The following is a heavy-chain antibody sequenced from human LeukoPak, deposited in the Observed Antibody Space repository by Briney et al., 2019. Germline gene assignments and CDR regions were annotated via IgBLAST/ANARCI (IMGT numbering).Heavy chain of an antibody. V-gene: IGHV3-43*01. CDR2: ISWDGGST. J-gene: IGHJ3*02. Sequence: PGGSLRLSCAASGFTFDDYTMHWVRQAPGKGLEWVSLISWDGGSTYYADSVKGRFTISRDNSKNSLYLQMNSLRAEDTALYYCAKGVRITMVRGAFDSWGQGTMVTVSS. CDR3: AKGVRITMVRGAFDS. D-gene: IGHD3-10*01. CDR1: GFTFDDYT.